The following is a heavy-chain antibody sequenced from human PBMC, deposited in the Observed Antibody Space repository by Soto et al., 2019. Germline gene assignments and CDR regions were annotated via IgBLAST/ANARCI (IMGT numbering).Heavy chain of an antibody. CDR1: GGTFSSYA. V-gene: IGHV1-69*13. CDR3: ARGVAAAGTSYFDY. D-gene: IGHD6-13*01. J-gene: IGHJ4*02. Sequence: SVKVSCKASGGTFSSYAISWVRQAPGQGLEWMGGIIPIFGTANYAQKFQGRVTITADESTSTAYMELSSLRSEDTAVYYCARGVAAAGTSYFDYWGQGTLVTVSS. CDR2: IIPIFGTA.